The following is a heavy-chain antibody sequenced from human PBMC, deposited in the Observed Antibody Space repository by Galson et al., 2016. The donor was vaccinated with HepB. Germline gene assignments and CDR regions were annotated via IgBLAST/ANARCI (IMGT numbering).Heavy chain of an antibody. CDR2: ISTGNENT. D-gene: IGHD3-9*01. CDR1: GYIFTNYA. J-gene: IGHJ4*02. V-gene: IGHV1-3*04. CDR3: AALDLGDY. Sequence: SVKVSCKASGYIFTNYAMHWVRQAPGQRLELMGWISTGNENTKYSQNFQGRVAFTRDTSASTAYMELTSLRSEDTAVYCRAALDLGDYWGQGTLVTVSS.